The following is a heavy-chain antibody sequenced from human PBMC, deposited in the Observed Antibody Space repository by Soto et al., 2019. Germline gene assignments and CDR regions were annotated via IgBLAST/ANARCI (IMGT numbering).Heavy chain of an antibody. CDR2: IYYSGST. CDR1: GGSISSSSYY. CDR3: ARQEYYYDSSGYYALAFDI. D-gene: IGHD3-22*01. J-gene: IGHJ3*02. Sequence: QLQLQESGPGLVKPSETLSLTCTVSGGSISSSSYYWGWIRQPPGKGLEWIGSIYYSGSTYYNPSLKSRVTISVDTSKNQFSLKLSSVTAADTAVYYCARQEYYYDSSGYYALAFDIWGQGTMVTVSS. V-gene: IGHV4-39*01.